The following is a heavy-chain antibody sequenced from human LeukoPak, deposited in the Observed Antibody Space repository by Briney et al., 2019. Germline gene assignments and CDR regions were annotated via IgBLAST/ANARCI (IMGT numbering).Heavy chain of an antibody. CDR1: GFRFSSHD. D-gene: IGHD2-2*01. CDR2: IGIAGET. J-gene: IGHJ2*01. V-gene: IGHV3-13*01. Sequence: GGSLRLSCAAAGFRFSSHDMHWVRQPTGKGLEWVSGIGIAGETFYADSVEGRFTISRENAKNSFDPQMNSLRAGDTAVYYCARANLGVEDWYFDLWGRGTLVTVSS. CDR3: ARANLGVEDWYFDL.